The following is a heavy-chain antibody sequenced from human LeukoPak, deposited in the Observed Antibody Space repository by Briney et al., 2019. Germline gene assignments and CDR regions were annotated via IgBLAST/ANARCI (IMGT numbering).Heavy chain of an antibody. CDR1: GGSISSSSYY. V-gene: IGHV4-39*01. D-gene: IGHD2-2*01. CDR2: IYYSGST. Sequence: SETLSLTCTVSGGSISSSSYYWGWIRQPPGKGLEWIGSIYYSGSTYHNPSLKSRVTISVDTSKNQFSLKLSSVTAADTAVYYCASSTRNPVSFDYWGQGTLVTVSS. CDR3: ASSTRNPVSFDY. J-gene: IGHJ4*02.